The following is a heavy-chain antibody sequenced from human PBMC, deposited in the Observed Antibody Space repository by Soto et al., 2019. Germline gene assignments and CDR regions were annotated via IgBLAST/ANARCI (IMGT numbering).Heavy chain of an antibody. J-gene: IGHJ4*02. D-gene: IGHD6-13*01. V-gene: IGHV4-59*08. CDR1: GGSISRYY. Sequence: SETLSLTCTVSGGSISRYYWNWIRQPPGKGLEWIGYVYYSGSTKYSGSTNYDPSLKSRVTISVDTSKNQFSLRLSSVTAADTAVYYCARQEHGYTLDYWGQGTLVTVS. CDR2: VYYSGSTKYSGST. CDR3: ARQEHGYTLDY.